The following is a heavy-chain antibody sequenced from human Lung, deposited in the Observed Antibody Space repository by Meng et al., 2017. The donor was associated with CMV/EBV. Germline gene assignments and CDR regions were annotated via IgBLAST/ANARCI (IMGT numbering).Heavy chain of an antibody. Sequence: VQLVQSGCELKKPGASGRISCKASGYTFTTYGMNWVRQAPGQGLEWMGWINTNTGKPTYAQGLTGRFVFSLDTSVSTAYLQISSLKAEDTAVYYCARDSKAADYWGQGTLVTVSS. J-gene: IGHJ4*02. CDR2: INTNTGKP. V-gene: IGHV7-4-1*02. D-gene: IGHD6-25*01. CDR1: GYTFTTYG. CDR3: ARDSKAADY.